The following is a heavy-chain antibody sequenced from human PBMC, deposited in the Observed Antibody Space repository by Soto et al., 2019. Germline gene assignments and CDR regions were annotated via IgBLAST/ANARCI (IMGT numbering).Heavy chain of an antibody. V-gene: IGHV4-30-4*01. CDR1: GGSISSGDYY. CDR2: IYYSGST. D-gene: IGHD5-12*01. CDR3: ARTVPSGYSGYDGGY. J-gene: IGHJ4*02. Sequence: QVQLQESGPGLVKPSQTLSLTCTVSGGSISSGDYYWSWIRQPPGKGLEWIGYIYYSGSTYYNPSLKSRVTISVDTSKNQFSLKLSSVTAADTAVYYCARTVPSGYSGYDGGYWGQGTLVTVSS.